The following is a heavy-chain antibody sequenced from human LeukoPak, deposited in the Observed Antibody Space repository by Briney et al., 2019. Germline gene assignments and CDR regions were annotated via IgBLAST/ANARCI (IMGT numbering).Heavy chain of an antibody. J-gene: IGHJ4*02. Sequence: GGSLRLSWAASGFTFDDYGMSWVSQAPGKGLEWVSGINWNGGSTGYADSVKGRFTISRDNAKNSLYLQMNSLRAEDTALYYCARDSGAVAGGGGYWGQGTLVTVSS. CDR3: ARDSGAVAGGGGY. V-gene: IGHV3-20*04. CDR1: GFTFDDYG. CDR2: INWNGGST. D-gene: IGHD6-19*01.